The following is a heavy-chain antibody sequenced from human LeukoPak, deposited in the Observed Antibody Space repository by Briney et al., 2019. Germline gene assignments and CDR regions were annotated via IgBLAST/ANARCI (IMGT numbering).Heavy chain of an antibody. J-gene: IGHJ4*02. CDR3: AKIDAAAATFDY. CDR1: GFTFSSYG. D-gene: IGHD6-13*01. CDR2: IRYDGSNK. Sequence: GGSLRLSCAASGFTFSSYGMHWVRQAPGKGLEWVAFIRYDGSNKYYADPVKGRFTISRDNSKNTLYLQVNSLRAEDTAVYYCAKIDAAAATFDYWGQGTLVTVSS. V-gene: IGHV3-30*02.